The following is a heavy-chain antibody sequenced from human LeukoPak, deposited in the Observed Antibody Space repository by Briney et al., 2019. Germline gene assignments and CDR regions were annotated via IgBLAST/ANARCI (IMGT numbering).Heavy chain of an antibody. D-gene: IGHD4-23*01. J-gene: IGHJ3*01. V-gene: IGHV3-69-1*02. CDR3: ARDPMYNGGNSGAFDF. CDR1: GFTFSDHF. CDR2: ISGSGAT. Sequence: GGSLRLSCAASGFTFSDHFMTWFRQAPGKGLEWISYISGSGATYYADSVKGRFTISRDNAQNSLWLQMNSLRAEDTAVYYCARDPMYNGGNSGAFDFWGQGTLVTVSS.